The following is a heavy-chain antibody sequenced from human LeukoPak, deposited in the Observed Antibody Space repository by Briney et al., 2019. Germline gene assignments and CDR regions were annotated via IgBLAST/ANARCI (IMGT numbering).Heavy chain of an antibody. CDR1: GHTLTVHY. Sequence: ASVKVSCKASGHTLTVHYIHWVRQGPGQGLEWLGWITLHSGDTHYAQKYQGRLTMTSDTSIRTAYMELTRLRSDDTAVYYCARRDLRLHYGDYFYWFDSWGQGTLVIVSS. V-gene: IGHV1-2*02. CDR3: ARRDLRLHYGDYFYWFDS. D-gene: IGHD4-17*01. J-gene: IGHJ5*01. CDR2: ITLHSGDT.